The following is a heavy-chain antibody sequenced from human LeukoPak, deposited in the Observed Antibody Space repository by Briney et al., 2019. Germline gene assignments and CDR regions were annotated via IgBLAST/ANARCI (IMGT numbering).Heavy chain of an antibody. J-gene: IGHJ4*02. D-gene: IGHD3-9*01. CDR3: ARDAPGRDILTGYLDY. V-gene: IGHV1-69*13. CDR2: IVPIFGTA. Sequence: SVKVSCKASGGTFSSYAISWVRQAPGQGLEWMGGIVPIFGTANYAQKFQGRVTITADESTSTAYMELSSLRSEDTAVYYCARDAPGRDILTGYLDYWGQGTLVTVSS. CDR1: GGTFSSYA.